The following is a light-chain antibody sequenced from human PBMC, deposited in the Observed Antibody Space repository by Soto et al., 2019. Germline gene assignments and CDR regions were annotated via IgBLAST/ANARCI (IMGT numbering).Light chain of an antibody. Sequence: QSVLTQPPSVSGVPGQRVTISCTGSNSNIGAGFDVHWYQHLPGTAPKLLIYANTNRPSGVPDRFSGSKSGTSASLAITGXXXXDEADYYCQSYDSSLVVFGSGTKLTVL. V-gene: IGLV1-40*01. CDR2: ANT. J-gene: IGLJ1*01. CDR1: NSNIGAGFD. CDR3: QSYDSSLVV.